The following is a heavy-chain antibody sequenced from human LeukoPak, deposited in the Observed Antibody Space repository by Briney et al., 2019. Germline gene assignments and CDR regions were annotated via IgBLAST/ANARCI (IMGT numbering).Heavy chain of an antibody. J-gene: IGHJ3*02. CDR3: ARWWKHSSGYYYYDAFDI. V-gene: IGHV4-39*07. D-gene: IGHD3-22*01. Sequence: SESLSLTCTVSGGSISSNSYYWGCIREPPVKGLDWIASIYYSGITYYNPSLNSRVTISVDTSKNQFSLKLSSVTAADTAVYYCARWWKHSSGYYYYDAFDIWGQGTMVTVSS. CDR1: GGSISSNSYY. CDR2: IYYSGIT.